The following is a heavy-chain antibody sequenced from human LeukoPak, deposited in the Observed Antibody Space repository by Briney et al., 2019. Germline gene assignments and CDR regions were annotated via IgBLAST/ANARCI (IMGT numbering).Heavy chain of an antibody. J-gene: IGHJ4*02. CDR2: ISWNSGSI. D-gene: IGHD3-3*01. Sequence: GGSLRLSCAASGFTFDDYAMHWVRQAPGKGLEWVSGISWNSGSIGYADSVKGRFTISRDNAKNSLYLQMNSLRSEDTALYYCVKDKTDFWSGYFDYWGQGTLVTVSS. CDR1: GFTFDDYA. CDR3: VKDKTDFWSGYFDY. V-gene: IGHV3-9*01.